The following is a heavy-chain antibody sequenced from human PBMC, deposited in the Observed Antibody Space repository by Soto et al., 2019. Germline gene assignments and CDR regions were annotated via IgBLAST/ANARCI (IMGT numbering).Heavy chain of an antibody. CDR3: ARELGYCGGGSCFNWFDP. V-gene: IGHV1-3*01. CDR2: INAGNGNT. Sequence: ASVKVSCKASGYTFTSYAMHWVRQAPGQRLEWMGWINAGNGNTKYSQKFQGRVTITRDTSASTAYMELSSLRSEDTAVYYCARELGYCGGGSCFNWFDPWGQGTLVTVS. J-gene: IGHJ5*02. CDR1: GYTFTSYA. D-gene: IGHD2-15*01.